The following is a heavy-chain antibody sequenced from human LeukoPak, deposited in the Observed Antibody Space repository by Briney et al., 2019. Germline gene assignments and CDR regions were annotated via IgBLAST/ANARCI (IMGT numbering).Heavy chain of an antibody. CDR1: GFNLGSYW. J-gene: IGHJ3*02. CDR2: IRHDGSRI. Sequence: PGGSLRLSCTASGFNLGSYWMTWLRQAPGRGLEWVANIRHDGSRIHCVDAVRGRFTISRDNAKNSVYLQVDSLRVEDTAVYFCARDQNPGKFGQYYDAFDIWGRGTLVTVSP. V-gene: IGHV3-7*01. D-gene: IGHD3-10*01. CDR3: ARDQNPGKFGQYYDAFDI.